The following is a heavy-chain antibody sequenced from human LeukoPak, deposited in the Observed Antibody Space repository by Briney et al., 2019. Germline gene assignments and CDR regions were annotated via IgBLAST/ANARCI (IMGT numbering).Heavy chain of an antibody. V-gene: IGHV1-2*02. CDR2: INPNSGGT. D-gene: IGHD5-24*01. J-gene: IGHJ3*02. CDR1: GYTFTNYH. CDR3: ARDREMATITFHDAFDI. Sequence: ASVKVSCKASGYTFTNYHMHWVRQAPGQGLEWMGWINPNSGGTNYAQKFQGRVTMTRDTSISTAYMELSRLRSDDTAVYYCARDREMATITFHDAFDIWGQGTMVTVSS.